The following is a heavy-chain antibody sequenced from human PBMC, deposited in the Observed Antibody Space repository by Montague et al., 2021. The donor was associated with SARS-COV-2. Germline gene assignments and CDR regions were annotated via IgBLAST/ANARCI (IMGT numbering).Heavy chain of an antibody. D-gene: IGHD4-17*01. V-gene: IGHV3-33*05. CDR2: IAFHGRQQ. J-gene: IGHJ4*02. CDR1: GFNFQTYG. Sequence: SLRLSCAASGFNFQTYGMHWVRQAPGKGLEWVAVIAFHGRQQYYADSVEGRSTISRDNSKNTVYLEIKDLTVEDTAVYYCARGSVVYGDYGPLDCWGQGTLVTVSS. CDR3: ARGSVVYGDYGPLDC.